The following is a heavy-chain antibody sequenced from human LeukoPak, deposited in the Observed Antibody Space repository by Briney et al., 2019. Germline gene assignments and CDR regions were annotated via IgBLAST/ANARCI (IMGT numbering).Heavy chain of an antibody. Sequence: SETLSLTCTVSGDSLTSGSRYWSWIRQPAGKGLEWIGHFYSGTRTTSNPSLESRVTISGDTAKNQFSLKLDSVTAADTAVYFCARCMSELDYGDYAYYYHMDVWGKGTTVTVSS. CDR2: FYSGTRT. J-gene: IGHJ6*04. CDR1: GDSLTSGSRY. V-gene: IGHV4-61*09. D-gene: IGHD4-17*01. CDR3: ARCMSELDYGDYAYYYHMDV.